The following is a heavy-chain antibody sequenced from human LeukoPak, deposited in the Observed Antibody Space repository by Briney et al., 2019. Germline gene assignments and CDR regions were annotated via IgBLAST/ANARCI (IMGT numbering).Heavy chain of an antibody. CDR2: IYGSGST. J-gene: IGHJ4*02. D-gene: IGHD6-19*01. Sequence: SETLSLTCTVSGDSLSSHYWSWIRQPPGKGLEWIGYIYGSGSTHYDPSLRSRFTISEDTSKNKFSLKLNSVTAVDTPVYYCARNVGWYSHDSWGQGTLVTVSS. CDR1: GDSLSSHY. CDR3: ARNVGWYSHDS. V-gene: IGHV4-59*08.